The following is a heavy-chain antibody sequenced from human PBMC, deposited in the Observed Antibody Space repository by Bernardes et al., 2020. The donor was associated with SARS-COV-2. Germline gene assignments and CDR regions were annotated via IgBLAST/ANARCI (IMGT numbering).Heavy chain of an antibody. D-gene: IGHD2-15*01. CDR3: ARAAGCSGGSCHSEWGFYYYAMDV. CDR2: ISGSGANT. Sequence: GGSLRLSCAASGFIFSRHAMSWVRQAPGKGLKWVSTISGSGANTFYADFVKGRFTISRDNSRNTLYLQMNSLRAEDTALYYCARAAGCSGGSCHSEWGFYYYAMDVWGQGTTVTVSS. CDR1: GFIFSRHA. V-gene: IGHV3-23*01. J-gene: IGHJ6*02.